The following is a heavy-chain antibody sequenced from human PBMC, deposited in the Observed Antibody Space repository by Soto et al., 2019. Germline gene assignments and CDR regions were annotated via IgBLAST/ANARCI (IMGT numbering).Heavy chain of an antibody. V-gene: IGHV3-23*01. J-gene: IGHJ5*02. D-gene: IGHD3-10*01. Sequence: GGSLRLSCVASGFPVSVYAMNVACQTQGKGLEWVCGIGGSGTTIYCADSVKGRFTISRDNFGNTMYLQMNSVRVEDTAVYYCGRSVRPLSWFDPWGQGTRVTVSS. CDR3: GRSVRPLSWFDP. CDR2: IGGSGTTI. CDR1: GFPVSVYA.